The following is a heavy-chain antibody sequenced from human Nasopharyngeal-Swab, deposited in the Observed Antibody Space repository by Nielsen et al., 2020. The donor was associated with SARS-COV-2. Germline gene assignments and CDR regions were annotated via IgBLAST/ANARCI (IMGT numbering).Heavy chain of an antibody. CDR3: AETARVVDF. CDR2: IGRTGTDI. Sequence: GGSLRLSCAASGFIFSDYYMTWIRQAPGKGLEWLSYIGRTGTDISYADSVKGRFTISRDNAKNTLFLQMHSLTVDDTAVYYCAETARVVDFRGRETLVTVS. D-gene: IGHD1-14*01. V-gene: IGHV3-11*04. J-gene: IGHJ4*02. CDR1: GFIFSDYY.